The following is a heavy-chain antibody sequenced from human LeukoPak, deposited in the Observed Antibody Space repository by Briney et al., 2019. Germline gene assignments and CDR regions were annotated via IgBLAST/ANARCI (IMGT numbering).Heavy chain of an antibody. CDR2: ISYDGSNK. CDR3: AKEDY. CDR1: GFTFSSYA. V-gene: IGHV3-30-3*01. Sequence: GRSLRLSCAASGFTFSSYAMHWVRQAPGKGLEWVAVISYDGSNKYYADSVKGRFTISRDNSKNTLYLQMNSLRAEDTAVYYCAKEDYWGQGTLVTVSS. J-gene: IGHJ4*02.